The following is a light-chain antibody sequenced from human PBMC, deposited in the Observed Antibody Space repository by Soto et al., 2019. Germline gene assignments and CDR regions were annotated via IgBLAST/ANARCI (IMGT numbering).Light chain of an antibody. CDR3: QQYNNWPRT. CDR2: GAS. Sequence: EIVMTQSPATLSVSPGERATLSGRASHSVSSNLAWYQQKPGQAPRLLIYGASTRATGIPARFSGSGSVTEFTLTISSLQSEDFAVDYCQQYNNWPRTFGQGTKVEIK. J-gene: IGKJ1*01. V-gene: IGKV3-15*01. CDR1: HSVSSN.